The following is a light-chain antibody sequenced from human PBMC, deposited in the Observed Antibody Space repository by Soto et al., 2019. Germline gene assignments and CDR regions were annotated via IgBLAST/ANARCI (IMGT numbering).Light chain of an antibody. V-gene: IGKV2-30*01. CDR2: KVS. CDR1: QSLAYSDGNTY. CDR3: LQATHWPLT. J-gene: IGKJ4*01. Sequence: DVVMTQSPLSLPVTLGQPASISCRSSQSLAYSDGNTYLNWFQQRPGQSPRRLIYKVSNRDSGVPDRFSGSGSGTAFTLKSSRVEAEDVGIYYWLQATHWPLTFGGGTKVEIK.